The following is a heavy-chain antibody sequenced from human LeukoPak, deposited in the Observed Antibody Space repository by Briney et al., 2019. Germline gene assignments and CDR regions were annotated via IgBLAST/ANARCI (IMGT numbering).Heavy chain of an antibody. CDR1: GYIFTGYY. CDR3: ARGLEWLTRRHNWFDP. D-gene: IGHD3-3*01. J-gene: IGHJ5*02. CDR2: INPNSGDT. Sequence: ASVKVSCKASGYIFTGYYIHWVRQAPGQGLEWMGWINPNSGDTKYAQKFQGRVTMTRDTSNNTVYMDLTRLIFDDTAMYYCARGLEWLTRRHNWFDPWGQGTLVTVSS. V-gene: IGHV1-2*02.